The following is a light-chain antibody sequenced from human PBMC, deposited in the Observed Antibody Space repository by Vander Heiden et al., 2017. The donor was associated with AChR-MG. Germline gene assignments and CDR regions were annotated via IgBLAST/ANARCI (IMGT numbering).Light chain of an antibody. CDR3: SSYTSSSTWV. CDR2: DVS. CDR1: SSDVGGYNY. J-gene: IGLJ3*02. Sequence: PRQPITTACTGTSSDVGGYNYVAWYQQHPGKAPKLMIYDVSKRPSGVSNRFSGSKSGNTASLTISGLQAEDEADYYCSSYTSSSTWVFGGGTKLTVL. V-gene: IGLV2-14*04.